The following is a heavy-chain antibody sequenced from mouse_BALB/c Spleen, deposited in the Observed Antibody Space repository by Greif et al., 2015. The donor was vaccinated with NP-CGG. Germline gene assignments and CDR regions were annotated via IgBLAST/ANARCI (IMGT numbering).Heavy chain of an antibody. J-gene: IGHJ2*01. CDR1: GYTFTSYW. CDR2: INPSTGYT. D-gene: IGHD2-10*02. CDR3: ARRYGNLHFDY. V-gene: IGHV1-7*01. Sequence: QVQLQQSGAELAKPGASVKMSCKASGYTFTSYWTHWVKQRPGQGLEWIGYINPSTGYTEYNQKFKDKATLTADKSSSTAYMQLSSLTSEDSAVYYCARRYGNLHFDYWGQGTTLTVSS.